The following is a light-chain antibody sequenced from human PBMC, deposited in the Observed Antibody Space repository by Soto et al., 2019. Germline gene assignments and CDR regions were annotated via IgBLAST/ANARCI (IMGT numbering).Light chain of an antibody. CDR3: QHYTSYPWT. Sequence: DIQMTKSTSSLSASVGDRVNMTCPAHQITSSYLNWYQQQPGKAPKLLIYAASSLQSGVPSRFSGSGSGTDFTLTISILQPEDFATYYCQHYTSYPWTFGQGTKVDIK. J-gene: IGKJ1*01. CDR1: QITSSY. CDR2: AAS. V-gene: IGKV1-39*01.